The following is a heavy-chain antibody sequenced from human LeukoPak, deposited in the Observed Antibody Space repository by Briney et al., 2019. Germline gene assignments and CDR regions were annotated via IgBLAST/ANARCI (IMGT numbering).Heavy chain of an antibody. CDR2: IRSKANTYAT. V-gene: IGHV3-73*01. J-gene: IGHJ4*02. CDR3: TRNWDYSDFFDY. D-gene: IGHD4-11*01. CDR1: GFTFSAST. Sequence: GGSLKLSCAASGFTFSASTMHWVRQTSGKGLEWVGRIRSKANTYATAYAASVKGRFTISRDESKNTAYLEMNSLKIEDTAVYYCTRNWDYSDFFDYWGQGTLVTVSS.